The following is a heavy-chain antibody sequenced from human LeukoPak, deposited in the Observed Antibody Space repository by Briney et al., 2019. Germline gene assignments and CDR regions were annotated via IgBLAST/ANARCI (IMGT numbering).Heavy chain of an antibody. Sequence: GGSLRLSCAASGFTFTSYVVSWVRQAPGKGLEWVSSISSSSTYIYYADSLKGRFTVSRDNAKNSLYLQMNSLRAEDTAVYYCARDEPATSFGAHWGQGTLVTVSS. CDR3: ARDEPATSFGAH. V-gene: IGHV3-21*01. J-gene: IGHJ4*02. CDR2: ISSSSTYI. D-gene: IGHD1-14*01. CDR1: GFTFTSYV.